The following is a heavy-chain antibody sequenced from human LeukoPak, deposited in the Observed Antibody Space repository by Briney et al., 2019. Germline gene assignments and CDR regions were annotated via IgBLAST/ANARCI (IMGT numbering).Heavy chain of an antibody. D-gene: IGHD1-26*01. Sequence: GASVKVSCKASGYTFTSYYMHWVRQAPGQGLEWMGIINPSGGSTSYAQKFQGRVTMTRDMSTSTVYMELSSLRSEDTAVYYCAREKEVGATFGNDAFDIWGQGTMVTVSS. CDR2: INPSGGST. CDR1: GYTFTSYY. V-gene: IGHV1-46*01. J-gene: IGHJ3*02. CDR3: AREKEVGATFGNDAFDI.